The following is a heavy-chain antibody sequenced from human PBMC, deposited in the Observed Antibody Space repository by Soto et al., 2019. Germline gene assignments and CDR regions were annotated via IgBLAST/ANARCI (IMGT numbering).Heavy chain of an antibody. J-gene: IGHJ6*02. CDR1: GFTFSSYA. D-gene: IGHD2-15*01. Sequence: GGSLRLSCAASGFTFSSYAMSWVRQAPGKGLEWVSAISGSGGSTYYADSVKGRFTISRDNSKNTLYLQMNSLRAEDTAVYYCANQEGYCSGGSCRSYYYYGMDVWGQGTTVTVSS. CDR2: ISGSGGST. CDR3: ANQEGYCSGGSCRSYYYYGMDV. V-gene: IGHV3-23*01.